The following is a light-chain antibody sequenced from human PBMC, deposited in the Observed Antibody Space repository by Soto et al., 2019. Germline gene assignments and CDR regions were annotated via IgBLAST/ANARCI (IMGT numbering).Light chain of an antibody. J-gene: IGKJ5*01. CDR3: QQYYSYPT. Sequence: AIRMTQSPSSLSASTGDRVTITCRASQGISSYLAWYQQKPGKAPKLLIYAASTLQSGVPSRFSGSGSGTDFTLTISCLPSEDVATYYCQQYYSYPTFGQGTRLEIK. V-gene: IGKV1-8*01. CDR2: AAS. CDR1: QGISSY.